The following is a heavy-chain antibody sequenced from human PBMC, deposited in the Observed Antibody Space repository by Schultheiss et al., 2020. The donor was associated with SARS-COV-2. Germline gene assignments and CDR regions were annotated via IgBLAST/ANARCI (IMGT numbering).Heavy chain of an antibody. CDR1: GGSISSYY. D-gene: IGHD6-13*01. J-gene: IGHJ6*04. Sequence: SETLSLTCTVSGGSISSYYWSWIRQPPGKGLEWIGYIYYSGSTNYHPSLKSRVTISVDTSKNQFSLKLSSVTAADTAVYYCARERGGSSHRYYYYGMDVWGEGTTVTVSS. CDR3: ARERGGSSHRYYYYGMDV. V-gene: IGHV4-59*01. CDR2: IYYSGST.